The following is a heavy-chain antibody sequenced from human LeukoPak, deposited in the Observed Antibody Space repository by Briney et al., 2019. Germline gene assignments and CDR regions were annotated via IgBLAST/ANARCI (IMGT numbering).Heavy chain of an antibody. Sequence: ASVKVSCKASGYTFTSYDINWVRQATGQGLEWMGWMNPNSGNTGYAQKFQGRVTMTRNTSISTAYVELSSLRSEDTAVYYCARGLGITMVRGVIGRIYWGQGTLVTVSS. J-gene: IGHJ4*02. CDR3: ARGLGITMVRGVIGRIY. CDR2: MNPNSGNT. V-gene: IGHV1-8*01. CDR1: GYTFTSYD. D-gene: IGHD3-10*01.